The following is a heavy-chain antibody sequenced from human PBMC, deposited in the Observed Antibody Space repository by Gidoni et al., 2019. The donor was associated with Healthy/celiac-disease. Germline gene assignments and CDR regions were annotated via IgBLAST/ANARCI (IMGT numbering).Heavy chain of an antibody. CDR2: IYHSGST. V-gene: IGHV4-30-2*01. CDR1: GGSISSGGYS. J-gene: IGHJ4*02. Sequence: QLQLQESGSGLVKPSQTLSLTCAVSGGSISSGGYSWSWIRQPPGKGLEWIGYIYHSGSTYYNPSLKSRVTISVDRSKNQFSLKLSSVTAADTAVYYCARGVVLEAVDTAMEDYFDYWGQGTLVTVSS. D-gene: IGHD5-18*01. CDR3: ARGVVLEAVDTAMEDYFDY.